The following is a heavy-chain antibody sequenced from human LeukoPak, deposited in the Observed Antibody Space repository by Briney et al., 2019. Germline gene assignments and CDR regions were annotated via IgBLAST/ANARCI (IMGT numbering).Heavy chain of an antibody. Sequence: SETLSLTCTVSGGSISSYYWSWIRQPPGKGLEWIGSIYHSGSTYYNPSLKSRVTISVDTSKNQISLKLSSVTAADTAVYYCARVRGSSWHYFDYWGQGTLVTVSS. J-gene: IGHJ4*02. CDR1: GGSISSYY. V-gene: IGHV4-38-2*02. CDR3: ARVRGSSWHYFDY. D-gene: IGHD6-13*01. CDR2: IYHSGST.